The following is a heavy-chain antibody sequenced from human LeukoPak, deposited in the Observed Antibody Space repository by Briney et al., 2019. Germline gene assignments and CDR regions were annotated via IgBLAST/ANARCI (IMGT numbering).Heavy chain of an antibody. CDR2: IYPGDSDT. CDR3: ARRRGHCSSTSCYHYFDY. CDR1: GYSFTSYW. Sequence: GESLKISCKGSGYSFTSYWIGWVRQMPGKGLEWMGIIYPGDSDTRYSPSFQGQVTISADKSISTAYLQWSSLKASDTAMYYCARRRGHCSSTSCYHYFDYWGQGTLVTVSS. V-gene: IGHV5-51*01. D-gene: IGHD2-2*01. J-gene: IGHJ4*02.